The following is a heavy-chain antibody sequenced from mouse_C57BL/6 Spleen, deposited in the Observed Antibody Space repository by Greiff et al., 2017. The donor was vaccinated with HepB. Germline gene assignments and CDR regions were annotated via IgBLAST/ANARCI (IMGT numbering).Heavy chain of an antibody. J-gene: IGHJ4*01. CDR3: ARGSSWEGYAMDY. Sequence: VQLKESGPGMVKPSQSLSLTCTVTGYSITSGYDWHWIRHFPGNKLEWMGYISYSGSTNYNPSLKSRISITHDTSKNHFFLKLNSVTTEDTATYYCARGSSWEGYAMDYWGQGTSVTVSS. CDR1: GYSITSGYD. V-gene: IGHV3-1*01. D-gene: IGHD4-1*01. CDR2: ISYSGST.